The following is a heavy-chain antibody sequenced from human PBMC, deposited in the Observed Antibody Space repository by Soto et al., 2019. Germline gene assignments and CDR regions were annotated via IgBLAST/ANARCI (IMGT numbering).Heavy chain of an antibody. Sequence: ASVKVSGKASGGTFSSYAISWVRQAPGQGLEWMGGIIPIFGTANHAQKFQGRVTIAADESTSTAYMELSSLRSEDTAVYYCARDRYNSRPYYYYGMDVWGQGTTVTVSS. CDR3: ARDRYNSRPYYYYGMDV. CDR2: IIPIFGTA. CDR1: GGTFSSYA. J-gene: IGHJ6*02. D-gene: IGHD1-20*01. V-gene: IGHV1-69*13.